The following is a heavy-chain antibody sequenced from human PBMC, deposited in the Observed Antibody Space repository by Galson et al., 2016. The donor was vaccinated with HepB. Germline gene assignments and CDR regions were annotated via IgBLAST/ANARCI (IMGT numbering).Heavy chain of an antibody. CDR3: AKGLRGIDYRVLG. J-gene: IGHJ4*02. CDR1: GFTFVNYA. D-gene: IGHD4-11*01. Sequence: SLRLSCAASGFTFVNYAMSWVRQAPGTGLEWVSTVSLGGDTTYYSDSVKGRFTISRDNYKSTLFLQMNSLRAEDTATYFCAKGLRGIDYRVLGWGQGTL. CDR2: VSLGGDTT. V-gene: IGHV3-23*01.